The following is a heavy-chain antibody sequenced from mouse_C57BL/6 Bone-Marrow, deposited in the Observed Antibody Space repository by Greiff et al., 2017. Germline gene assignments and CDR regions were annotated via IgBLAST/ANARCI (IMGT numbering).Heavy chain of an antibody. V-gene: IGHV4-1*01. J-gene: IGHJ1*03. CDR3: ARWGPHYPYWYFDV. Sequence: EVMLVESGGGLVQPGGSLKLSCAASGIDFSRYWMSWVRRAPGKGLEWIGEINPDSSTINYAPSLKDKFIISRDNAKNTLYLQMNKVRSDDTDLYYCARWGPHYPYWYFDVWGTGTTVTVSS. CDR1: GIDFSRYW. D-gene: IGHD1-2*01. CDR2: INPDSSTI.